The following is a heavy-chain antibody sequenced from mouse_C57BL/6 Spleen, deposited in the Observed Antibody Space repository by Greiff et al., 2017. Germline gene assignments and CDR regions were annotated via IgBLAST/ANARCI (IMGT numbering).Heavy chain of an antibody. Sequence: EVQLVESEGGLVQPGSSMKLSCTASGFTFSDYYMAWVRQVPEKGLEWVANINYDGSSTYYLDSLKSRFIISRDNAKNILYLQMSSLKSEDTATYYCARDSLMDYWGQGTSVTVSS. CDR2: INYDGSST. CDR1: GFTFSDYY. J-gene: IGHJ4*01. V-gene: IGHV5-16*01. CDR3: ARDSLMDY.